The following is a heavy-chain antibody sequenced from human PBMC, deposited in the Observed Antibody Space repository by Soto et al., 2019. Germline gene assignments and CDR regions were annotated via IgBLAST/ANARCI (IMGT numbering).Heavy chain of an antibody. Sequence: DVQLVETGGGLIQPGGSLILSCAASGFSVSGDYMNWVRQGPGKGLEWVSVIYRGGTTYYADYLRGRFTISRDDSENTLFLQMNSLRAEDTAVYYCARATEWNALDIWGQGTMVTVSS. CDR1: GFSVSGDY. CDR2: IYRGGTT. D-gene: IGHD3-3*01. V-gene: IGHV3-53*02. CDR3: ARATEWNALDI. J-gene: IGHJ3*02.